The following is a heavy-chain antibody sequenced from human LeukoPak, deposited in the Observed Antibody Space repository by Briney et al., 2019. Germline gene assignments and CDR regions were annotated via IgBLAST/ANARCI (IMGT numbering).Heavy chain of an antibody. Sequence: SETLSLTCTVSGDSVSSSICYWGWIRQPPGKGLEWIGNIYYGGNTYYNPSLKSRVTISVDTSKNQFSLKLSSVTAADTAVYYCARDSITAAALGDASDIWGQGTMVTVSS. CDR3: ARDSITAAALGDASDI. D-gene: IGHD6-13*01. V-gene: IGHV4-39*07. J-gene: IGHJ3*02. CDR1: GDSVSSSICY. CDR2: IYYGGNT.